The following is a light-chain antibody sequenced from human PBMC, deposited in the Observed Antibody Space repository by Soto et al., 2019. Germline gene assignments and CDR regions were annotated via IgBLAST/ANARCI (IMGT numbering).Light chain of an antibody. Sequence: DIQMTQSPSTLSGSVGDRVTITCRASQTISSWLAWYQQKPGKAPKLPIYKASTFNSGVPSRFRGSGPGTEFTLTISGLQPDDFATYYGQHDNSYSEAFGQGTKVELK. CDR3: QHDNSYSEA. CDR2: KAS. V-gene: IGKV1-5*03. J-gene: IGKJ1*01. CDR1: QTISSW.